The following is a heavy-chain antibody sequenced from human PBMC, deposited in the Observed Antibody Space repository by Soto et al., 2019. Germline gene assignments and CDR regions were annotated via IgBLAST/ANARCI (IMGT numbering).Heavy chain of an antibody. CDR2: ISGSGGST. V-gene: IGHV3-23*01. CDR3: AKDNGPPGGNRNYYYGMDV. J-gene: IGHJ6*02. Sequence: GGSLRLSCAASGFTFSSYAMSWVRQAPGKGLEWVSAISGSGGSTYYADSVKGRFTISRDNSKNTLYLQMNSLRAEDTAVYYCAKDNGPPGGNRNYYYGMDVWGQGTTVTVSS. D-gene: IGHD2-15*01. CDR1: GFTFSSYA.